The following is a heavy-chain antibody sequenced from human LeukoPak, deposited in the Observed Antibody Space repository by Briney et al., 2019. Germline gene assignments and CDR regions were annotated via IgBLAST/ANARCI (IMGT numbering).Heavy chain of an antibody. D-gene: IGHD6-19*01. CDR3: ARGRYSSGWPKLGYYFDY. V-gene: IGHV4-59*08. CDR1: GGSISSYY. Sequence: SETLSLTCTVSGGSISSYYWSWIRQPPGKGLEWIGYIYYSGSTNYNPSLKSRVTISVDTSKNQFSLKLSSVTAADTAAYYCARGRYSSGWPKLGYYFDYWGQGTLVTVSS. J-gene: IGHJ4*02. CDR2: IYYSGST.